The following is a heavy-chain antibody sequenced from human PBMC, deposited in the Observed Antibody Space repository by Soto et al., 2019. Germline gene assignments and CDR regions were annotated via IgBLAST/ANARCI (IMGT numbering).Heavy chain of an antibody. CDR3: ARLSIGSSTRQSDY. CDR2: ISSSSSYI. CDR1: GFTFSSYS. D-gene: IGHD2-15*01. Sequence: EVQLVESGGGLVKPGGSLRLSCAASGFTFSSYSMNWVRQAPGKGLEWVSSISSSSSYIYYADSVKGRFTISRDNAKNSLYLQMNSLSAEDTAVYYCARLSIGSSTRQSDYWGQGTLVTVSS. J-gene: IGHJ4*02. V-gene: IGHV3-21*01.